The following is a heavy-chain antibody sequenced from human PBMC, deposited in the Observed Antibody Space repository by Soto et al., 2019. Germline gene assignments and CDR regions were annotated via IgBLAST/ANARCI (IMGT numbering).Heavy chain of an antibody. CDR2: ISAYNGNT. CDR1: GYTFTSYG. CDR3: ARAMVRGVITGPYGMDV. V-gene: IGHV1-18*01. J-gene: IGHJ6*02. D-gene: IGHD3-10*01. Sequence: GASVKVSCKASGYTFTSYGISWLRQAPGQGLEWMGWISAYNGNTNYAQKLQGRVTMTTDTSTSTAYMELRSLRSDDTAVYYCARAMVRGVITGPYGMDVWGQGTTVTVSS.